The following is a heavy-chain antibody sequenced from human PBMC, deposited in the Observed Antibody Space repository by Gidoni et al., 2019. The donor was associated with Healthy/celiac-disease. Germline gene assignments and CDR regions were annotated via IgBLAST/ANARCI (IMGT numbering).Heavy chain of an antibody. V-gene: IGHV3-33*01. Sequence: QVQLVESGGGVVQPGRSLRLSCAASGFPFSSYGMHWVRQAPGKGLEWVAVIWYDGSNKYYADSVKGRFTISRDNSKNTLYLQMNSLRAEDTAVYYCARDRGSSGWDGMDVWGQGTTVTVSS. CDR2: IWYDGSNK. CDR1: GFPFSSYG. CDR3: ARDRGSSGWDGMDV. D-gene: IGHD6-19*01. J-gene: IGHJ6*02.